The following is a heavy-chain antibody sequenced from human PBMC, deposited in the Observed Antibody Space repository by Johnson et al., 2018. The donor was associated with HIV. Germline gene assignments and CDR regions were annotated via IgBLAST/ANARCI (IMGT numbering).Heavy chain of an antibody. CDR1: GFTFSSYA. CDR3: AKDKSNAFDI. Sequence: QVQLVESGGGVVQPGRSLRLSCAASGFTFSSYAIHWVRQAPGKGLEWVAVISYDGSNKYYADSVKGRFTISRDNSKNTLYLQMNSLRAEDTAVYYCAKDKSNAFDIWGQGTMVTVYS. V-gene: IGHV3-30*04. CDR2: ISYDGSNK. J-gene: IGHJ3*02.